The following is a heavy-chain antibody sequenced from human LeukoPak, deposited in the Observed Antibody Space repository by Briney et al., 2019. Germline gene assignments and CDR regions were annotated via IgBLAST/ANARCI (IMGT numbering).Heavy chain of an antibody. Sequence: GSSVRVSCKASGGTFSSYAISWVRQAPGQGLEWMGGIIPIFGTANYAQKFQGRVTITADESTSTAYMELSSLRSEDTAVYYCARDREPLYSSSWYVWGQGTLVTVSS. V-gene: IGHV1-69*01. CDR2: IIPIFGTA. CDR3: ARDREPLYSSSWYV. J-gene: IGHJ4*02. CDR1: GGTFSSYA. D-gene: IGHD6-13*01.